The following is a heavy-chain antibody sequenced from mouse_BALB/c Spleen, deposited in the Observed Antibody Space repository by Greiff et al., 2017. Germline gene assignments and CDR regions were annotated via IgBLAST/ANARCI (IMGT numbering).Heavy chain of an antibody. V-gene: IGHV3-2*02. CDR2: ISYSGST. Sequence: VQLQQSGPGLVKPSQSLSLTCTVTGYSITSDYAWNWIRQFPGNKLEWMGYISYSGSTSYNPSLKSRISITRDTSKNQFFLQLNSVTTEDTATYYCARGAPLDYWGQGTTLTVSS. CDR3: ARGAPLDY. J-gene: IGHJ2*01. CDR1: GYSITSDYA.